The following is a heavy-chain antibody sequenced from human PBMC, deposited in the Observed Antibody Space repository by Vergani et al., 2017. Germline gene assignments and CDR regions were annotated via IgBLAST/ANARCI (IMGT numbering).Heavy chain of an antibody. CDR3: ARDMSYYDSSGYYHDAFDI. J-gene: IGHJ3*02. CDR1: GYTFTSYG. Sequence: QVQLVQSGAEVKKPGASVKVSCKASGYTFTSYGISWVRQAPGQGLEWMGWISAYNGNTNYAQKLQGRVTMTTDTSTSTAYMELRSLRSDDTAGYYCARDMSYYDSSGYYHDAFDIWGQGTMVTVSS. CDR2: ISAYNGNT. V-gene: IGHV1-18*04. D-gene: IGHD3-22*01.